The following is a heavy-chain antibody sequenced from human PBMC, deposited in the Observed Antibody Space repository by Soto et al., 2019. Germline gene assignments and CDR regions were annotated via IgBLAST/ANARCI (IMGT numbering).Heavy chain of an antibody. Sequence: PGGSLRLSCAASGFTFSSSAMTWVRQAPGKGLEWVSAISGSGGGTYYADSVKGRFTVSRDNSKNTLYLQMNSLRADDTAVYYCAKARMVYYFDYWGLGTLVTVSS. CDR3: AKARMVYYFDY. CDR2: ISGSGGGT. D-gene: IGHD2-8*01. J-gene: IGHJ4*02. V-gene: IGHV3-23*01. CDR1: GFTFSSSA.